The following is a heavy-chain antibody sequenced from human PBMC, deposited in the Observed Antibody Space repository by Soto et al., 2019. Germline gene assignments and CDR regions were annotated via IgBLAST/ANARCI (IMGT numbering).Heavy chain of an antibody. CDR2: ISGSGGST. CDR3: AKGSGSRRYYFDY. CDR1: GFTFSSYA. Sequence: GGSLRLSCAASGFTFSSYAMSWVRQAPGKGLEWVSAISGSGGSTYYADSVKGRFTISRDNSKNTLYLQMNSLRAEDTAVYYGAKGSGSRRYYFDYWGQGTLVTVSS. V-gene: IGHV3-23*01. J-gene: IGHJ4*02. D-gene: IGHD3-10*01.